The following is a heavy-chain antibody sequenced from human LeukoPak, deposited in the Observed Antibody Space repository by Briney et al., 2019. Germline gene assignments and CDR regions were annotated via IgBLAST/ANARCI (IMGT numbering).Heavy chain of an antibody. Sequence: GASVKVSCKASGYTFTGYYMHWVRQAPGQGLEWMGWINPNSGGTNYAQKFQGRVTMTRDTSISTAYMELSRLTSDDTAVYYCARATSGSYYINFDYWGQGTLVTVSS. CDR2: INPNSGGT. CDR3: ARATSGSYYINFDY. D-gene: IGHD1-26*01. J-gene: IGHJ4*02. V-gene: IGHV1-2*02. CDR1: GYTFTGYY.